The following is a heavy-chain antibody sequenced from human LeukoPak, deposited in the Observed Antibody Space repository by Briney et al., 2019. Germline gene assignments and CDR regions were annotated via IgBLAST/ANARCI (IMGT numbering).Heavy chain of an antibody. V-gene: IGHV3-20*04. J-gene: IGHJ6*04. CDR2: ISWNGGST. CDR1: GFDFDDYG. D-gene: IGHD3-10*01. CDR3: SRAAAHLSHLWFGMDV. Sequence: GSLRLSCVASGFDFDDYGMSWVRQGPGKGLEWVSYISWNGGSTGYADSVKGRFTICRDNAKNSLSLQMNSLRAEDTAVYYCSRAAAHLSHLWFGMDVWGKGTTVTVSS.